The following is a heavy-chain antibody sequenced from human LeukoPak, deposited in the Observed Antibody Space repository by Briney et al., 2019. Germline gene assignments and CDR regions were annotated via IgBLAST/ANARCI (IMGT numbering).Heavy chain of an antibody. V-gene: IGHV1-8*01. J-gene: IGHJ6*02. D-gene: IGHD3-3*01. CDR2: MNPNSGNT. CDR3: ARGGLLEWLLYYYYYYGMDV. Sequence: ASVKVSCKASGYTFTSYDINWVRQATGQGLEWMGWMNPNSGNTSYAQKFQGRVTMPRNTSISTAYMELSSLRSEDTAVYYCARGGLLEWLLYYYYYYGMDVWGQGTTVTVSS. CDR1: GYTFTSYD.